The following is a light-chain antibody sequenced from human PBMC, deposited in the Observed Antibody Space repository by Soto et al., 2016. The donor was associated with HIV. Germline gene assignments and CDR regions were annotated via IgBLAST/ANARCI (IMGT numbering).Light chain of an antibody. V-gene: IGKV1-12*01. Sequence: DIQMTQSPSSVSASVGDRVTITCRASQDISSWLAWYQQKPGKAPKLLIYVASSLQSGVPSRFSGSGSGTDFTLTISSLQPEALQLHCQQANNFPXTFGKGPRWKSN. CDR3: QQANNFPXT. J-gene: IGKJ1*01. CDR1: QDISSW. CDR2: VAS.